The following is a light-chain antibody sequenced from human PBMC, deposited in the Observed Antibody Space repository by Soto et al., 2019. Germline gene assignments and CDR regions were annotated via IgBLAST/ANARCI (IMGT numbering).Light chain of an antibody. Sequence: EIVLTQSPGTLSLSPGERATLSCRASQSVSSSYLAWYQQKPGQAPRLLIYGASSRATGIPDRFSGSGSGTDFTLTISRLEREDFAVYCCQQYGSSPGTFGQGTKVAIK. V-gene: IGKV3-20*01. CDR1: QSVSSSY. CDR2: GAS. J-gene: IGKJ1*01. CDR3: QQYGSSPGT.